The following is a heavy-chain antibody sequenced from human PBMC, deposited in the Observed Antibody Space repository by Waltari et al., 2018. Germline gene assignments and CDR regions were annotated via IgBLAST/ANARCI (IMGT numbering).Heavy chain of an antibody. V-gene: IGHV4-4*07. Sequence: QVQLPESGPGLVKPSATLSLTCTASAGSISSYSWSWLRPPAGKGLEWSGRIYTSGSTNYNPSLKSRVTMSVDTSKNQFSLKLSSVTAADTAVYYCARDRGSAAAGVFDYWGQGTLVTVSS. J-gene: IGHJ4*02. CDR2: IYTSGST. D-gene: IGHD6-13*01. CDR1: AGSISSYS. CDR3: ARDRGSAAAGVFDY.